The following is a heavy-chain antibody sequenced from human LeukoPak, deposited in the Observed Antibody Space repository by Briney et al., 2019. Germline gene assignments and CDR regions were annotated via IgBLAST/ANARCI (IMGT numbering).Heavy chain of an antibody. Sequence: GGSLRLSCAASGFTFSSYGMHWVRQAPGKGLEWVAFIRYDGSNKYYADSVKGRFTISRDNSKNTVYLQMDSLRAEDTAVYYCAGSILRYSDWFVPAPDYWGQGTLVTVSS. J-gene: IGHJ4*02. CDR2: IRYDGSNK. V-gene: IGHV3-30*02. CDR1: GFTFSSYG. CDR3: AGSILRYSDWFVPAPDY. D-gene: IGHD3-9*01.